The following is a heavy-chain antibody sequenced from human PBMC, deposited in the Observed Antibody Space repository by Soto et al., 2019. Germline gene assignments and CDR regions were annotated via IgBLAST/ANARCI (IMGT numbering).Heavy chain of an antibody. J-gene: IGHJ4*02. V-gene: IGHV3-23*01. CDR1: GVPFNNYA. D-gene: IGHD1-7*01. Sequence: EVQLFESGGGSVQPWGSLRLSCAASGVPFNNYAMHWLRRPPGKGMEVVSSIRHSGGTTYYADSVKRRFSLSRDSLAGTLSLQMQSLRAEETAISYGAEGRGQNWNFYYWGQGTLVTFS. CDR2: IRHSGGTT. CDR3: AEGRGQNWNFYY.